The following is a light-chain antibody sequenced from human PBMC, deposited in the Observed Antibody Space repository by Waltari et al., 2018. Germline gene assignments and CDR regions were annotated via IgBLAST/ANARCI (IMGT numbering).Light chain of an antibody. CDR3: QQHSNWPPTFT. J-gene: IGKJ3*01. CDR1: QSVSRS. CDR2: DAS. Sequence: IVFTQSPATLSLSPGERATLPCRASQSVSRSLAWYQQKPGQAPRLLICDASNRATGIPARFSGSGSGTDFTLTISSLAPEDFAVYYCQQHSNWPPTFTFGPGTKVDI. V-gene: IGKV3-11*01.